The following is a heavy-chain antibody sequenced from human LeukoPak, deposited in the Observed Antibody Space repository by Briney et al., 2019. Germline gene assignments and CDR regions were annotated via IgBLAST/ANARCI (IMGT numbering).Heavy chain of an antibody. CDR3: ARGGAYSGSYYFDY. J-gene: IGHJ4*02. V-gene: IGHV3-23*01. D-gene: IGHD1-26*01. CDR1: GFTFNNYA. Sequence: GGSLRLSCAASGFTFNNYAMTWVRQAPGEGLQWVSSVISNGGSTYHADSVRGRFTISRDNSKNTLFLQMNSLRAEDTAVYYCARGGAYSGSYYFDYWGQGTLVTVSS. CDR2: VISNGGST.